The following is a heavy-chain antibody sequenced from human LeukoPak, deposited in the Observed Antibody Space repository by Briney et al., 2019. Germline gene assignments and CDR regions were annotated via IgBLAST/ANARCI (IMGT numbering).Heavy chain of an antibody. V-gene: IGHV3-21*01. D-gene: IGHD2-21*02. CDR2: ISSRANYI. Sequence: GGSLRLSCAASGFTFSSYSMNWVRQAPGKGLEWVSSISSRANYIYYADSVQGRFTISRDSAKNSLYLQMNSLRAEDTAVYYCASLVYCGGDCYTDYWGQGTLVTVSS. CDR3: ASLVYCGGDCYTDY. CDR1: GFTFSSYS. J-gene: IGHJ4*02.